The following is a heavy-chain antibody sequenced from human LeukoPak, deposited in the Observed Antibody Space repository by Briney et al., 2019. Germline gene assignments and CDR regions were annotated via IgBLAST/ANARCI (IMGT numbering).Heavy chain of an antibody. D-gene: IGHD3-9*01. CDR2: LYRGGNS. Sequence: GGSLRLSCAASGFTFSSYAITWVRQAPGKGLEWVSVLYRGGNSLYADAVKGRFTISRHNSENTLYLQMNSLRQEDTAVYYCARGGYFGEDHFDYWGQGILVTVSS. J-gene: IGHJ4*02. V-gene: IGHV3-23*03. CDR3: ARGGYFGEDHFDY. CDR1: GFTFSSYA.